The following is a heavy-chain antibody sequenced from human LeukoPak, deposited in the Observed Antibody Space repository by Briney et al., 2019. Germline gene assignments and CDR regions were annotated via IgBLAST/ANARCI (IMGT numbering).Heavy chain of an antibody. CDR1: GFGFSSNN. CDR2: ISSSASTT. J-gene: IGHJ4*02. Sequence: GGSLRLSCAASGFGFSSNNMNWVRQAPGKGLEWVSFISSSASTTYYADSVKGRFTISRDNAKNSLHLQMNSLRDEDTAVYYCARDTRYYDSSGYYWLDYWGQGTLVTVSS. CDR3: ARDTRYYDSSGYYWLDY. V-gene: IGHV3-48*02. D-gene: IGHD3-22*01.